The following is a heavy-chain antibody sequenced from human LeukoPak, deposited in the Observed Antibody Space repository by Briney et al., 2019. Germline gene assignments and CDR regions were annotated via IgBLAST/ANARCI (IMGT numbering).Heavy chain of an antibody. CDR2: IYASGST. CDR3: ARELRFLDLYFDY. CDR1: AASISTSSYD. D-gene: IGHD3-3*01. J-gene: IGHJ4*02. V-gene: IGHV4-61*02. Sequence: SETLSLTCTVSAASISTSSYDWSWIRQPAGKGLEWIGRIYASGSTNYNPSLKSRVTISVDTSKNQFSLKLSSMTAADTAVYYCARELRFLDLYFDYWGPGTLVTVSS.